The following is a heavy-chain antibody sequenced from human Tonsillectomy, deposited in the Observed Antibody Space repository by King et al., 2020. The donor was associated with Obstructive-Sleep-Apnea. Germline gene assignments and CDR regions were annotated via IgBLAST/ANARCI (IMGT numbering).Heavy chain of an antibody. CDR2: IYYSGST. D-gene: IGHD1-26*01. V-gene: IGHV4-59*01. CDR1: GGSISSYY. Sequence: VPLQESGPGLVKPSETLSLTCTVSGGSISSYYWSWIRQPPGKGLEWIGYIYYSGSTNYNPSLKSRVTISVDTSKNQFSLKLSSVTAADTAVYYCARLIVGATDSWFYFDYWGQGTLVTVSS. J-gene: IGHJ4*02. CDR3: ARLIVGATDSWFYFDY.